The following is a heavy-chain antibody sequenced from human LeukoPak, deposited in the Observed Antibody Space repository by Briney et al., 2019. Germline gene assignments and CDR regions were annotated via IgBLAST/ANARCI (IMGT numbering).Heavy chain of an antibody. CDR3: ARERPGKLPDAFDI. Sequence: GGSLRLSCAASGFTFSSYAMHWVRQAPGKGLEYVSAISSNGGSTYYANSVKGRFTISRDNSKNTLYLQMGSLRAEDMAVYYCARERPGKLPDAFDIWGQGTMVTVSS. D-gene: IGHD1-14*01. V-gene: IGHV3-64*01. J-gene: IGHJ3*02. CDR2: ISSNGGST. CDR1: GFTFSSYA.